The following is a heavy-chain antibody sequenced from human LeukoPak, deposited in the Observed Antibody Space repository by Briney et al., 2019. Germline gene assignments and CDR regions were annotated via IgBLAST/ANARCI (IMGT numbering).Heavy chain of an antibody. CDR2: VDPEDGET. J-gene: IGHJ4*02. V-gene: IGHV1-69-2*01. CDR3: ATVDSSGYNFDY. D-gene: IGHD3-22*01. CDR1: GYTFTDYY. Sequence: ASVKVSCKVSGYTFTDYYMHWVQQAPGKGLEWMGLVDPEDGETIYAEKFQGRVTITADTSTDTAYMELSSLRSEDTAVYHCATVDSSGYNFDYWGQGTLVTVSS.